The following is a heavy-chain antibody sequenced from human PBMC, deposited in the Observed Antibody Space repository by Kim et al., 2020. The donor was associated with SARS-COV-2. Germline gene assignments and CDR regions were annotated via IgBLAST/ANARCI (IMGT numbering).Heavy chain of an antibody. V-gene: IGHV3-23*01. CDR1: GLSFSSYA. Sequence: GGSLRLSCAASGLSFSSYAMNWVRQAPGKGLEWVAGINNAGNSIYCADSIKGRFTISRDNSKNTLYLEMNSLRAEDTARYYCAKGPNWYQGIDVWGQGTTVTVSS. CDR2: INNAGNSI. J-gene: IGHJ6*02. D-gene: IGHD1-1*01. CDR3: AKGPNWYQGIDV.